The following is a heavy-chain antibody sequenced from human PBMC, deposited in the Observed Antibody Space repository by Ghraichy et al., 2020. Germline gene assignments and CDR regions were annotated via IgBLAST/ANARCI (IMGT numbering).Heavy chain of an antibody. Sequence: GGSLRLSCAASGFTFSSYWMSWVRQAPGKGLEWVANIKQDGSEKYYVDSVKGRFTISRDNAKNSLYLQMNSLRAEDTAVYYCARDYGGTYYYYYGMDVWGQGTTVTVSS. CDR2: IKQDGSEK. CDR1: GFTFSSYW. V-gene: IGHV3-7*01. J-gene: IGHJ6*02. D-gene: IGHD4-23*01. CDR3: ARDYGGTYYYYYGMDV.